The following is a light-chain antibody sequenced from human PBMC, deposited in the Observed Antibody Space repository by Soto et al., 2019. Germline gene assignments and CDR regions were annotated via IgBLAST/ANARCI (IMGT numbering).Light chain of an antibody. CDR2: DVS. V-gene: IGLV2-14*03. Sequence: LTQPASVSGSPGQSITISCTGTSSDIGGYNYVSWYQQHPGKAPKLMIYDVSDRPSGVSNRFSGSKSGNTASLTISGLQAEDEADYYCASYASSNTVLFGGGNKVTVL. CDR1: SSDIGGYNY. J-gene: IGLJ2*01. CDR3: ASYASSNTVL.